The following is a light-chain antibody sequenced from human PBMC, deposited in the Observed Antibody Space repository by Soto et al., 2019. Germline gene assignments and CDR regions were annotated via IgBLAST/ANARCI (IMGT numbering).Light chain of an antibody. V-gene: IGKV1-5*01. Sequence: DIQMTQSPSTRPASLGDRVTITCRASQSINNWLAWYQQKPGKAPKLLIFDASILETGVPSRFSGSGSGAEFTLTISSLQTDDFATYYCQQYNTSPPWTFGQGTKVDIK. CDR2: DAS. CDR3: QQYNTSPPWT. J-gene: IGKJ1*01. CDR1: QSINNW.